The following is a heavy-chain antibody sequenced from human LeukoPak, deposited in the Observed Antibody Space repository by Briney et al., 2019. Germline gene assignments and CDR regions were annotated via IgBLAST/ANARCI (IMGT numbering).Heavy chain of an antibody. J-gene: IGHJ5*02. CDR1: GFTFSSYA. Sequence: GGSLRLSCAASGFTFSSYAMSWVRQAPGKGLEWVSAISGSGGSTYYADSVKGRFTISRDTSKNTLYLQMNSLRVEDTAMYYCAKSDTSGWYSGSGSWGQGTLVTVST. D-gene: IGHD6-19*01. CDR3: AKSDTSGWYSGSGS. CDR2: ISGSGGST. V-gene: IGHV3-23*01.